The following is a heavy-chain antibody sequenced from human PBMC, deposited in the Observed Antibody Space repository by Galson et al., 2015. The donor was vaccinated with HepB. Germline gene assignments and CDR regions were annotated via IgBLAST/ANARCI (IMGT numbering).Heavy chain of an antibody. Sequence: SVKVSCKASGYTFASYDINWVRQATGQGLEWMGWMNPNSGNTGYGQKFQGRVTMTRNTSISTAYMELNSLRSEDTAVYYCARVLSIGDDKYWYFDLWGRGTLVTVSS. CDR1: GYTFASYD. V-gene: IGHV1-8*01. J-gene: IGHJ2*01. CDR3: ARVLSIGDDKYWYFDL. CDR2: MNPNSGNT. D-gene: IGHD3-22*01.